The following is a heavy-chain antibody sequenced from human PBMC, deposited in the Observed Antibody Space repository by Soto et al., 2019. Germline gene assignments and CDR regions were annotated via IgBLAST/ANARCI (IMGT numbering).Heavy chain of an antibody. CDR2: IGSSGSPI. Sequence: QVQLVESGGGLVKPGGSLRLSCAASGFTFSDYYMTWIRQAPGKGLEWISYIGSSGSPIYYAASVKGRFTISRDNAQNSLYLQMTSLRAEDTAVYYCARYCSTRMCVLYPHYSGMDVWGQGSTVTVSS. CDR3: ARYCSTRMCVLYPHYSGMDV. CDR1: GFTFSDYY. V-gene: IGHV3-11*01. D-gene: IGHD2-2*01. J-gene: IGHJ6*02.